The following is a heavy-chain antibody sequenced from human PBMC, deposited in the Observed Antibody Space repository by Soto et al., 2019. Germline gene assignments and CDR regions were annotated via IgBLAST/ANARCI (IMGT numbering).Heavy chain of an antibody. V-gene: IGHV4-30-4*08. CDR3: ARARARWPGYFDS. D-gene: IGHD2-15*01. J-gene: IGHJ4*02. CDR1: GGSISGDYY. Sequence: TLSLTCSVSGGSISGDYYWSWIRQSPEKGLEWIGYIYYSGSSYSNPALQSRLSMSLDTSKNQFSLKLRSVTAADTAVYYCARARARWPGYFDSWGQGALVTVYS. CDR2: IYYSGSS.